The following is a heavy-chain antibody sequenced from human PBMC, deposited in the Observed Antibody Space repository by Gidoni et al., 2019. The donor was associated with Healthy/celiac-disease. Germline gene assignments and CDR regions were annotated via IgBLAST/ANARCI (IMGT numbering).Heavy chain of an antibody. CDR1: GGSFSSDYW. CDR3: ARKAFHTATTEKFFDY. CDR2: VYYSGST. D-gene: IGHD1-1*01. Sequence: QVQLLESGPGLVKPSGTLSLPCVVSGGSFSSDYWWSWVRQPPGKGLEWLGDVYYSGSTTYHPSLKSRVTISLDKSKNQFSLTLLSVTAADTAVYYCARKAFHTATTEKFFDYWGQGTLVTVSS. J-gene: IGHJ4*02. V-gene: IGHV4-4*02.